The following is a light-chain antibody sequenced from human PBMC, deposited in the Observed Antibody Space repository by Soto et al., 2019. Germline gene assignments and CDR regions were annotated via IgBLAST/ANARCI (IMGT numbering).Light chain of an antibody. J-gene: IGLJ3*02. CDR1: SGHSRYA. CDR2: LNSDGSH. CDR3: QTWGTGIWV. V-gene: IGLV4-69*01. Sequence: QPVLTQSPSASASLGASVKLTCTLSSGHSRYAIAWHLQQPEKGPRYLMKLNSDGSHSKGDGIPDRFSGSSSGAERYLTISSLQSEDEADYYCQTWGTGIWVFGGGTQLTVL.